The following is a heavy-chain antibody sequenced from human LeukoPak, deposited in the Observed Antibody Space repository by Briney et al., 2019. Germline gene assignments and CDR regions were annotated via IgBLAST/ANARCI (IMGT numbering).Heavy chain of an antibody. CDR2: ISYDGSNK. J-gene: IGHJ4*02. CDR3: ARDRLEQLWPQAFDY. CDR1: GFTFSSYW. D-gene: IGHD5-18*01. V-gene: IGHV3-30*03. Sequence: GGSLRLSCAASGFTFSSYWMHWVRQAPGKGLEWVAVISYDGSNKYYADSVKGRFTISRDNSKNTLYLQMNSLRAEDTAVYYCARDRLEQLWPQAFDYWGQGTLVTVSS.